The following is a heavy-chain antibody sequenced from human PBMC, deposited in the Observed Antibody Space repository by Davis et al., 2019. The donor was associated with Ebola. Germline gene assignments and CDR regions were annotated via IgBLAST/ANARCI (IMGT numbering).Heavy chain of an antibody. Sequence: SETLSLTCTVSGDSISRYYWTWIRQPPGKGLEWIGYIYGATNYNPPLKSRVTISVDTSKNQFSLKLSSVTAEDTAVYYCAEIYWVRYGMDVWGQGTTVTVSS. D-gene: IGHD2-8*02. CDR3: AEIYWVRYGMDV. V-gene: IGHV4-59*01. CDR2: IYGAT. CDR1: GDSISRYY. J-gene: IGHJ6*02.